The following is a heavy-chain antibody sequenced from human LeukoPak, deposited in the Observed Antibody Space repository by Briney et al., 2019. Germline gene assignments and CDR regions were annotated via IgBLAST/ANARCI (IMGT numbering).Heavy chain of an antibody. Sequence: MPSETLSPTCTVSGGSISSYYWSWIRQPPGKGLEWIGYIYYSGSTNYNPSLKSRVTISVDTSKNQFSLKLSSVTAADTAVYYCARDTAGYFDYWGQGTLVTVSS. V-gene: IGHV4-59*01. CDR1: GGSISSYY. J-gene: IGHJ4*02. CDR2: IYYSGST. CDR3: ARDTAGYFDY.